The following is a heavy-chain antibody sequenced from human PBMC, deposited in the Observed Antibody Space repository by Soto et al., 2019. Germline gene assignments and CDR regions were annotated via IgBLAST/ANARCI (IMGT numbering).Heavy chain of an antibody. CDR2: ISADNGNT. CDR1: GYTFTSYG. J-gene: IGHJ4*02. CDR3: ARGPNYFDY. Sequence: QVQLVQSGAEVKKPGASVKVSCKASGYTFTSYGISWVRQAPGQGLEWMGWISADNGNTKYAQKLRGRVTMTTDTRTSTAYMELRSLRSEAMAVYSCARGPNYFDYWGQGTLVTVSS. V-gene: IGHV1-18*03.